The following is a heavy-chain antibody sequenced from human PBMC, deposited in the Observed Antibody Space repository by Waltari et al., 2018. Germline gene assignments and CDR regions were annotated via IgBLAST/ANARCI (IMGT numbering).Heavy chain of an antibody. D-gene: IGHD3-22*01. CDR2: IYYSGST. CDR1: GGSISSGGYS. V-gene: IGHV4-31*03. Sequence: QVQLQESGPGLVKPSQTLSLTCTVSGGSISSGGYSWSWIRQHPGKGLEWIGYIYYSGSTYYNPSLKSRVTISVDTSKNQFSLKLSSVTAADTAVYYCAREGNYDSSGYLDYWGQGTLVTVSS. J-gene: IGHJ4*02. CDR3: AREGNYDSSGYLDY.